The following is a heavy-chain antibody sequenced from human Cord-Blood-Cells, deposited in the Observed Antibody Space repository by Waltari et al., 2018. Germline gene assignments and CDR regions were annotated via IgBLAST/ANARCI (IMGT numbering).Heavy chain of an antibody. V-gene: IGHV3-30*18. D-gene: IGHD2-2*01. CDR3: AKDDSTSCYDY. J-gene: IGHJ4*02. CDR1: GFTFSSYG. CDR2: ISYDGSNK. Sequence: QVQLVESGGGVVQPGRSLRLSCAASGFTFSSYGMHWVRQAPGKGMEGVAVISYDGSNKYYADSVKGRFTISRDNSKNTLYLQMNSLRAEDTAVYYCAKDDSTSCYDYWGQGTLVTVSS.